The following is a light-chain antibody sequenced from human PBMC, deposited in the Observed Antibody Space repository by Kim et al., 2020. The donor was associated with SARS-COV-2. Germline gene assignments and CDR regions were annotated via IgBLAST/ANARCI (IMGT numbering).Light chain of an antibody. CDR2: SAS. V-gene: IGKV1-39*01. Sequence: SVGDRVTITCRASQSISNFLNWYQQKPGKAPHLLVYSASSLQTGVPSRFSGSGSGTDFALTISSLQPEDFATYYCQQSYSTPLTFGGGTKVDIK. CDR3: QQSYSTPLT. J-gene: IGKJ4*01. CDR1: QSISNF.